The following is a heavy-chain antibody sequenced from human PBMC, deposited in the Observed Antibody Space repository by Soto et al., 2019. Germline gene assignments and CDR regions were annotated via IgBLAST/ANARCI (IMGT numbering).Heavy chain of an antibody. CDR2: IYSGGGT. CDR3: ARSLWQQSL. CDR1: GLTVSSNS. D-gene: IGHD2-21*01. Sequence: EVQLVESGGDLVQPGGSLRLSCAASGLTVSSNSRSWVLRLPGRGLGGGSVIYSGGGTYYADSVKGRSTISRDNSKNTLYLQMNSLRAEDTAVYYCARSLWQQSLWGQGTLVTVSS. J-gene: IGHJ4*02. V-gene: IGHV3-66*01.